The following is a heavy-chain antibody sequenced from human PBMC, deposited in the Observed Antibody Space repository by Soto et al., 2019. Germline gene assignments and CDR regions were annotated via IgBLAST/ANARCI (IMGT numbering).Heavy chain of an antibody. Sequence: GGSLRLSCAASGFTFSDYYMSWIRQAPGKGLEWVSYISSSSSYTNYADSVKGRFTISRDNAKNSLYLQMNSLRAEDTAVYYCARLPLNYYFNYWGQGXLVTVSS. CDR3: ARLPLNYYFNY. V-gene: IGHV3-11*06. CDR2: ISSSSSYT. CDR1: GFTFSDYY. J-gene: IGHJ4*02.